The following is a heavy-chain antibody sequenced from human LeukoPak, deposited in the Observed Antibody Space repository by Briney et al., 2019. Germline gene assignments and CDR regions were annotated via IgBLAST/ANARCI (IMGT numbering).Heavy chain of an antibody. J-gene: IGHJ6*02. CDR3: AKAYCTGGSCYGRYYYGMDV. V-gene: IGHV3-30*18. D-gene: IGHD2-15*01. CDR1: GFTFSTYA. CDR2: ISYDGSTK. Sequence: PGGSLRLSCAASGFTFSTYAIHWVRKAPGKGPEWLAVISYDGSTKYYADSVKGRFTISRDNSKNTMYLQMDSLRPEDTAVFYCAKAYCTGGSCYGRYYYGMDVWGQGTTVTVSS.